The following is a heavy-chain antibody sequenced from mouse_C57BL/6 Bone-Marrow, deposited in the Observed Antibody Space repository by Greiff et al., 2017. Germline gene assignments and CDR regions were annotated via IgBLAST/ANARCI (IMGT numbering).Heavy chain of an antibody. CDR1: GYTFTSYW. CDR3: GGAMDC. Sequence: QVQLQQPGAELVKPGASVKLSCKASGYTFTSYWMQWVKQRPGQGLEWIGEIDPSDSYTNYNQKFKGKATLTVDTSSSTAYMQLSSLTSEDSAVYYCGGAMDCWGRGTSVTVSS. J-gene: IGHJ4*01. CDR2: IDPSDSYT. V-gene: IGHV1-50*01.